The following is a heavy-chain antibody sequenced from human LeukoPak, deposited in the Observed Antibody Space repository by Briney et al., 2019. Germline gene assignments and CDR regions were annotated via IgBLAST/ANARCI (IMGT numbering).Heavy chain of an antibody. CDR3: ARDMGKDYGDYYFDY. CDR1: GFTFSYYA. V-gene: IGHV3-30-3*01. D-gene: IGHD4-17*01. Sequence: QPGGSLRLSCSASGFTFSYYAMHWVRQAPGKGLEWVAVISYDGTNKYYPDSVKGRFTISRDNSKNTLYLQMNSLRAEDTAVYYCARDMGKDYGDYYFDYWGQGTLVTVSS. J-gene: IGHJ4*02. CDR2: ISYDGTNK.